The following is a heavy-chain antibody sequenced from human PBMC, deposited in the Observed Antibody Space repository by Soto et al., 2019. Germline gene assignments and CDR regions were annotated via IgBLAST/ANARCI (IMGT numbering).Heavy chain of an antibody. V-gene: IGHV4-30-2*01. Sequence: SEPLSLTCAVSGGAIISGAYSWSWIRQPPGKGVEWIGHIYHSASTYYNPSLKSRVTISVDRSKYQFSLKLSSVTAADTAVYYCGRASDSGGKGTLFTVSS. J-gene: IGHJ4*02. CDR2: IYHSAST. D-gene: IGHD4-4*01. CDR1: GGAIISGAYS. CDR3: GRASDS.